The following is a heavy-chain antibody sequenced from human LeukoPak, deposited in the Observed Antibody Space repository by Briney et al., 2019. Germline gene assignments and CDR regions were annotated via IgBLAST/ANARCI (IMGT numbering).Heavy chain of an antibody. CDR2: IYYSGST. CDR1: GFTFSSYW. J-gene: IGHJ5*02. V-gene: IGHV4-59*01. CDR3: ARDSSGWYHWFDP. Sequence: GSLRLSCAASGFTFSSYWMSWVRQAPGKGLEWIGSIYYSGSTNYNPSLKSRVTISVDTSKNQFSLKLSSVTAADTAVYYCARDSSGWYHWFDPWGQGTPVTVSS. D-gene: IGHD6-19*01.